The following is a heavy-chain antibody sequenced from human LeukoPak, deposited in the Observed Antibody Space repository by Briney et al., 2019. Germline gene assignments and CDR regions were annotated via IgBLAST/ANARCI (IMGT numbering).Heavy chain of an antibody. CDR2: ISAYNGNT. CDR3: ARADGDYVEFWSNWFDP. CDR1: GYTFTSYG. J-gene: IGHJ5*02. D-gene: IGHD4-17*01. Sequence: ASVKVSCKASGYTFTSYGISWVRQAPGQGLEWMGWISAYNGNTNYAQKLQGRVTMTTDTSTSTAYMELRSLRSDDTAVYYCARADGDYVEFWSNWFDPWGQGTLVTVSS. V-gene: IGHV1-18*01.